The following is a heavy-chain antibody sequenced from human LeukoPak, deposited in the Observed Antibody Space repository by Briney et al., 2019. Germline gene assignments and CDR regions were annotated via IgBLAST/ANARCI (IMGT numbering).Heavy chain of an antibody. Sequence: PSETLSLTCAVYGGSFSGYYWSWIRQPPGNGLEWIGYIYYSGSTNYNPSLKSRVTISVDTSKNQFSLKLSSVTAADTAVYYCAATRYNWNDPGYFFDYWGQGTLVTVSS. CDR1: GGSFSGYY. J-gene: IGHJ4*02. D-gene: IGHD1-20*01. CDR2: IYYSGST. V-gene: IGHV4-59*01. CDR3: AATRYNWNDPGYFFDY.